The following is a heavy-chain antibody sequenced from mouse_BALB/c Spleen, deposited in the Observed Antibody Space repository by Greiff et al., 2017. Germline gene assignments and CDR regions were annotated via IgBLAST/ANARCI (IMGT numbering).Heavy chain of an antibody. CDR1: GYSITSDYA. V-gene: IGHV3-2*02. CDR2: ISYSGST. D-gene: IGHD1-1*01. CDR3: ARGTTGLFDY. J-gene: IGHJ2*01. Sequence: VQLQQSGPGLVKPSQSLSLTCTVTGYSITSDYAWNWIRQFPGNKLEWMGYISYSGSTSYNPSLKSRISITRDTSKNQFFLQLNSVTTEDTATYYCARGTTGLFDYWGQGTTLTVSS.